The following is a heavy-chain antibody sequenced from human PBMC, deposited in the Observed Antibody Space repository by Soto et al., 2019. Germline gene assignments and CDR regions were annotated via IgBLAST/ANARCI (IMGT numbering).Heavy chain of an antibody. CDR2: IDPSDSYT. V-gene: IGHV5-10-1*01. CDR1: GYIFPNYC. Sequence: PGESLKISCEGSGYIFPNYCIHWVRQMPGKGLDWMGRIDPSDSYTSYSPSFQGHVTISADKSINTAYLQWSSLEASDTAMYYCARRGTADGVHYYYYMDVWGKGTTVTVSS. D-gene: IGHD3-10*01. J-gene: IGHJ6*03. CDR3: ARRGTADGVHYYYYMDV.